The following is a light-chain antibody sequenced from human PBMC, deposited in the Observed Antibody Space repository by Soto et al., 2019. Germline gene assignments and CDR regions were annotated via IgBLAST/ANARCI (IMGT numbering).Light chain of an antibody. J-gene: IGKJ1*01. CDR3: QHYNSYSEA. V-gene: IGKV1-5*03. CDR1: QTISSW. CDR2: KAS. Sequence: DIQMTQSPSTLSGSVGDSVTITCGASQTISSWLAWYQQKPGKAPKLLIYKASTLKSGVPSRFSGSGSGTEFTLTISSLQPDDFATYYCQHYNSYSEAFGQGTKVDI.